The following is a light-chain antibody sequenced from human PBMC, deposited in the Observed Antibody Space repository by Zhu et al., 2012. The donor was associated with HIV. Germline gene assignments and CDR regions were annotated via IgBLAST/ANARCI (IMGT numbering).Light chain of an antibody. Sequence: EIVLTQSPGTLSLSPGERATLSCRASQSVSSTDLAWYQQKPGHPPRLLIYGASNRAADIPYRFSGSGSGTDFTLTISRLEPEDFVVYYCQLYGISPPLTFGGGTKVEMK. CDR3: QLYGISPPLT. CDR2: GAS. CDR1: QSVSSTD. J-gene: IGKJ4*01. V-gene: IGKV3-20*01.